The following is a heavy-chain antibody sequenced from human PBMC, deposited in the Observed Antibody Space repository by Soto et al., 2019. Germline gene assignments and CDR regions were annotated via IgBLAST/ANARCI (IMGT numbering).Heavy chain of an antibody. V-gene: IGHV3-48*03. CDR1: GFTFSSYE. Sequence: PGWSLRLSCAASGFTFSSYEMNWVRQAPGKGLEWVSYISSSGSTIYYADSVKGRFTISRDNAKNSLYLQMNSLRAEDTAVYYCARSAWGYCTNGVCYYFDYWGQGTLVTVSS. J-gene: IGHJ4*02. CDR2: ISSSGSTI. CDR3: ARSAWGYCTNGVCYYFDY. D-gene: IGHD2-8*01.